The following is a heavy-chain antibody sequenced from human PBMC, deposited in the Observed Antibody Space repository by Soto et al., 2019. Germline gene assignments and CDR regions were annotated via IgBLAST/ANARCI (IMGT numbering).Heavy chain of an antibody. J-gene: IGHJ6*02. CDR3: LKNTDP. V-gene: IGHV3-23*01. Sequence: GGSLRLSCAASGFRFRSHAMHWVRQAPGKGLEWVAGISASGTDTFYGDSVKGRFTVSRDNSDNTVSLLLRALTTDDTATYYCLKNTDPWGQGTAVTVSS. CDR2: ISASGTDT. CDR1: GFRFRSHA.